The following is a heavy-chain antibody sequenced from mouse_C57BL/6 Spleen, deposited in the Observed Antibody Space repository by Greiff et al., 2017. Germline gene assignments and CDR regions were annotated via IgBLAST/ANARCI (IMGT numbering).Heavy chain of an antibody. CDR1: GFNIKDYY. CDR2: IDPEDGDT. D-gene: IGHD1-1*01. J-gene: IGHJ1*03. V-gene: IGHV14-1*01. CDR3: TRSSYGYFDV. Sequence: EVKLVEPGAELVRPGASVKLSCTASGFNIKDYYMHWVKQRPEQGLEWIGRIDPEDGDTEYAPKFQGKATMTADTSSNTAYRQLSSLSSEDTAVYYCTRSSYGYFDVWGTGTTVTFSS.